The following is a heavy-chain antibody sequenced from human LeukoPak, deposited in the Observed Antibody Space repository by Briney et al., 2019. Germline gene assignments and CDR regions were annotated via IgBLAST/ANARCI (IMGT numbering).Heavy chain of an antibody. J-gene: IGHJ4*02. V-gene: IGHV4-34*01. Sequence: PSETLSLTCVVYGGSFSGYYWSWIRQTPGRGLEWVGEIHYTGATSYNPSLKSRATISTDTSKNQFSLRLSSVTAADTAVYYCARGNILTGYCFDFWGQGALVTVSS. CDR3: ARGNILTGYCFDF. CDR1: GGSFSGYY. CDR2: IHYTGAT. D-gene: IGHD3-9*01.